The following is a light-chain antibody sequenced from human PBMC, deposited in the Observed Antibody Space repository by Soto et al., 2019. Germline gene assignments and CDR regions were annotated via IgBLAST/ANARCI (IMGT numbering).Light chain of an antibody. CDR1: QSVSSN. V-gene: IGKV3-15*01. Sequence: EIVMTQSPATLSVSPGERATLSCRASQSVSSNLAWYQQKPGQAPRLLIYGASTRATGIPARFSGSGSGTEFTLNISRLQSDDFAVYYCKQYNNWWTFGQGTKVEIK. CDR2: GAS. CDR3: KQYNNWWT. J-gene: IGKJ1*01.